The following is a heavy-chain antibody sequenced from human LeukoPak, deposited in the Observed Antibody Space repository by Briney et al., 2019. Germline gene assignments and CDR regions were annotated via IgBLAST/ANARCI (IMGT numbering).Heavy chain of an antibody. Sequence: GESLKISCKGSGYSFTNYWIGWVRQMPGKGLEWMGIIYPGDSDTRYSPSFQGQVTISADKSISTAYLQWSSLKASDTAMYYCARLRITMVRGALTAFDIWGQGTMVTVSS. D-gene: IGHD3-10*01. J-gene: IGHJ3*02. CDR1: GYSFTNYW. CDR2: IYPGDSDT. CDR3: ARLRITMVRGALTAFDI. V-gene: IGHV5-51*01.